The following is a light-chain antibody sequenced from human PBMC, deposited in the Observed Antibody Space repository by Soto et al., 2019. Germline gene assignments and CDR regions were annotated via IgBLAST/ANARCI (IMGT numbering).Light chain of an antibody. CDR1: QSVFYSSNNRNY. CDR3: QQYYGDPPGIT. Sequence: DIVMTQSPDSLAVSLGERATISCKSSQSVFYSSNNRNYLAWYQQKPGQPPKLLFYWASTRESGVPDRFSGSGSGTDFTLTISSLQAEDVAVYYCQQYYGDPPGITFGQGTRLGIK. CDR2: WAS. V-gene: IGKV4-1*01. J-gene: IGKJ5*01.